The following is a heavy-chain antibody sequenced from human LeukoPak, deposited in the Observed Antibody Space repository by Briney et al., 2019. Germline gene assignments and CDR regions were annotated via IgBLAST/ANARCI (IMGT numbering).Heavy chain of an antibody. CDR3: ASLSVTGTPDDY. CDR2: IYHTGTT. D-gene: IGHD6-19*01. CDR1: GDSFSSYY. Sequence: PSETLSLTCTVSGDSFSSYYWNWIRQPPGKGLEWIGYIYHTGTTNYNPSLKSRVTISVDTSKKQFSLKLTSVTAADTAVYFCASLSVTGTPDDYWGRGTLVSVSS. J-gene: IGHJ4*02. V-gene: IGHV4-59*01.